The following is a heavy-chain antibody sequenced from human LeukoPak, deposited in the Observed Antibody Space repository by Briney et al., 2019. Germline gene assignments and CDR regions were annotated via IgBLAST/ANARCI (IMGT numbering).Heavy chain of an antibody. D-gene: IGHD3-3*01. Sequence: GGSLRLSCVASGFTFSDYYMSWIRQAPGKGLEWVSYISSSGSTIYYADSVKGRFTISRDNAKNSLYLQMNSLRAEDTAVYYCARLEPSGIHYFDYWGREPWSPSPQ. J-gene: IGHJ4*02. CDR2: ISSSGSTI. CDR1: GFTFSDYY. V-gene: IGHV3-11*01. CDR3: ARLEPSGIHYFDY.